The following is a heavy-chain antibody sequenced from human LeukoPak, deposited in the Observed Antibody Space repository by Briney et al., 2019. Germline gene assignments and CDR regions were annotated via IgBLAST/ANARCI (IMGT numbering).Heavy chain of an antibody. Sequence: ASVKVSCKASGYTFTGYYMHWARQAPGQGLEWMGWINPNSGGTNYAQKFQGRVTMTRDTSISTAYMELSRLRSDDTAVYYCARDSGYRSSTSCYNDYYYMDVWGKGTTVTVSS. D-gene: IGHD2-2*02. V-gene: IGHV1-2*02. J-gene: IGHJ6*03. CDR2: INPNSGGT. CDR1: GYTFTGYY. CDR3: ARDSGYRSSTSCYNDYYYMDV.